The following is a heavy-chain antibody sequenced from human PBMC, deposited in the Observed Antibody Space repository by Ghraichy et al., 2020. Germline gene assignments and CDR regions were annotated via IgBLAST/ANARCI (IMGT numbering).Heavy chain of an antibody. CDR1: GFTVSSKY. J-gene: IGHJ4*02. CDR3: ARDGTTSYYDY. D-gene: IGHD3-9*01. V-gene: IGHV3-66*01. CDR2: TYSDGTT. Sequence: LSLTCAASGFTVSSKYMSWVRQAPGKGLEWVSVTYSDGTTKYADSVKGRFTISRDNSKNTVDLQMNSPRAEDTAVYYCARDGTTSYYDYWGQGTLVTVSS.